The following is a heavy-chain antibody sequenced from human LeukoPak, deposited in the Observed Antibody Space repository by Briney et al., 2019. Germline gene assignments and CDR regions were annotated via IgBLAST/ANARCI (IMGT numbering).Heavy chain of an antibody. V-gene: IGHV3-23*01. J-gene: IGHJ6*04. Sequence: RSGGSLSLSCAASGLTMSIYSMIWVGQPPGKGLEWFACISGSSGRTYYADSVKGRFTISRDNSKNTLYLQMNSLRAEDTAVYYCARENWDIVAVPMDVWGKGTTVTVSS. CDR3: ARENWDIVAVPMDV. CDR2: ISGSSGRT. CDR1: GLTMSIYS. D-gene: IGHD2-15*01.